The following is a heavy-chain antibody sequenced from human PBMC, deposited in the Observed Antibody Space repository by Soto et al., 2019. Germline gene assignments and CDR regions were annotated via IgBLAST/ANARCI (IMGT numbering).Heavy chain of an antibody. D-gene: IGHD3-10*01. CDR3: AKEQDRGVVITSFDY. J-gene: IGHJ4*02. Sequence: PGGSLRLSCAASGFTFGSYAMSWVRQAPGKGLEWVSTISGSGGSTYYADSVKGRFTISRDNSKNTLHLQMNSLRAEDSAVFYCAKEQDRGVVITSFDYWGQGTLVTVSS. V-gene: IGHV3-23*01. CDR2: ISGSGGST. CDR1: GFTFGSYA.